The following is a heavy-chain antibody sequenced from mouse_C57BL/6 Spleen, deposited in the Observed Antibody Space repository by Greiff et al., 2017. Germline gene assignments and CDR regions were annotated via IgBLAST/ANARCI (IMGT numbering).Heavy chain of an antibody. J-gene: IGHJ4*01. CDR2: IWRGGST. V-gene: IGHV2-5*01. Sequence: VMLVESGPGLVQPSQSLSITCTVSGFSLTSYGVHWVRQSPGKGLEWLGVIWRGGSTDYNAAFMSRLSITKDNSKSQVFFKMNSLQADDTAIYYCAKIWSNYYAMDDWGQGTSVTVSS. CDR1: GFSLTSYG. D-gene: IGHD2-5*01. CDR3: AKIWSNYYAMDD.